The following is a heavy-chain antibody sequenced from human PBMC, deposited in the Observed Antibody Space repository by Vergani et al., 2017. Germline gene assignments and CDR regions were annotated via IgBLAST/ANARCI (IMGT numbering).Heavy chain of an antibody. CDR1: GYTFTSYA. D-gene: IGHD5-18*01. J-gene: IGHJ6*03. CDR3: AGDLGYSYGRHYYYYMDV. V-gene: IGHV1-3*01. Sequence: QVQLVQSGAEVEKPGASVKVSCKASGYTFTSYAMHWVRQAPGQRLGWMGWINAGNGNTKYSQKFQGRVTITRDTSASTAYMELSRLRSEDTAVYYCAGDLGYSYGRHYYYYMDVWGKGTTVTVSS. CDR2: INAGNGNT.